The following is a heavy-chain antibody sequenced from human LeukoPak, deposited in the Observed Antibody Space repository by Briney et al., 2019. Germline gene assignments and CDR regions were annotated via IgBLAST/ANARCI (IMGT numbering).Heavy chain of an antibody. CDR1: GYSISSGYY. CDR3: ARGPITMVRGVLPALYWFDP. D-gene: IGHD3-10*01. V-gene: IGHV4-38-2*01. J-gene: IGHJ5*02. CDR2: MYHSGST. Sequence: PSETLSPTCAVSGYSISSGYYWGWIRQPPGKGLEWIGSMYHSGSTYYNPSLKSRVTISVDTSKNQFSLKPSSVTAADTAVYYCARGPITMVRGVLPALYWFDPWGQGTLVTVSS.